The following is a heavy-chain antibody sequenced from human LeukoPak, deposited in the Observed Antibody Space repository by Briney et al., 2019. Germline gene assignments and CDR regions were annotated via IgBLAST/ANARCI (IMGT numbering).Heavy chain of an antibody. CDR2: INAGNGNT. Sequence: GSSVKVSCKASVYTFTSYAMHWVRQAPGQRLEWMGWINAGNGNTKYSQKFQGRVTITRDTSADTAYMELSSLRSEDTAVYYCARLKYCTNGVCYAGFDYWGQGTLVTVSS. CDR3: ARLKYCTNGVCYAGFDY. CDR1: VYTFTSYA. J-gene: IGHJ4*02. V-gene: IGHV1-3*01. D-gene: IGHD2-8*01.